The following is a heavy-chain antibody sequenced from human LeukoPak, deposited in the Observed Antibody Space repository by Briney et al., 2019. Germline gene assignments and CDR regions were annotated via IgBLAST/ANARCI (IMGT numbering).Heavy chain of an antibody. Sequence: SETLSLTCTVSGGSISSYYWSWIRQPPGKGLEWIGYIYYSGSTNYNPSLKSRVTISVDTSKNQFSLKLSSVTAADTAVYYCARLNEETSCFDYWGQGTLVTVSS. J-gene: IGHJ4*02. V-gene: IGHV4-59*08. CDR3: ARLNEETSCFDY. CDR2: IYYSGST. CDR1: GGSISSYY. D-gene: IGHD2-2*01.